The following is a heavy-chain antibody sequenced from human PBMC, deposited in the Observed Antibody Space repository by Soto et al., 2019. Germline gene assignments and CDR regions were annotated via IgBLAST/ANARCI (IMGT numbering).Heavy chain of an antibody. CDR2: ISTYNGNT. J-gene: IGHJ4*02. Sequence: QVHLVQSGAEVKKPGASVKVSCKASGCTFTTYGISWVRQAPGQGLEWMGWISTYNGNTNYEQKLQGRVTLTTDTLTSTAYMELRSLRSDDTAVYYCARRGAYCSGGTCYHFDYWGQGTLVTVSS. D-gene: IGHD2-15*01. CDR1: GCTFTTYG. CDR3: ARRGAYCSGGTCYHFDY. V-gene: IGHV1-18*04.